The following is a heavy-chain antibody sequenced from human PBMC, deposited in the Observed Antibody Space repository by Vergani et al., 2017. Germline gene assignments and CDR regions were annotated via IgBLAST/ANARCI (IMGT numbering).Heavy chain of an antibody. V-gene: IGHV3-15*01. CDR2: IKSKTDGGTT. D-gene: IGHD2-2*01. Sequence: EVQLVESGGGLVKPGGSLSLSCAASGFTFSNAWMSWVRQAPGKGLEWVGRIKSKTDGGTTDYAAPVKGRFTISRDDSKNTLYLQMNSLRAEDTAVYYCARDFDRPFPGQLRCSSTSCYRLYGMDVWGQGTTVTVSS. CDR3: ARDFDRPFPGQLRCSSTSCYRLYGMDV. J-gene: IGHJ6*02. CDR1: GFTFSNAW.